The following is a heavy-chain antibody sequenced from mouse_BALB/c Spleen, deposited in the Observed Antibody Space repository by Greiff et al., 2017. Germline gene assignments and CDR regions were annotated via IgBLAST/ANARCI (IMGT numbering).Heavy chain of an antibody. CDR3: ARGGKEAMDY. Sequence: DVHLVESGGGLVKPGGSLKLSCAASGFTFSSYAMSWVRQTPEKRLEWVASISSGGSTYYPDSVKGRFTISRDNARNILYLQMSSLRSEDTAMYYCARGGKEAMDYWGQGTSVTVSS. CDR1: GFTFSSYA. D-gene: IGHD2-1*01. CDR2: ISSGGST. V-gene: IGHV5-6-5*01. J-gene: IGHJ4*01.